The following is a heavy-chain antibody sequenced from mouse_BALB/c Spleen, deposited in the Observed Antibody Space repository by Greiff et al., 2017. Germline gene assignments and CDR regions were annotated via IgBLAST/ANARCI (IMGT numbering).Heavy chain of an antibody. CDR3: ARDYYGNYEAWFAY. D-gene: IGHD2-1*01. V-gene: IGHV2-9*02. CDR2: IWAGGST. Sequence: VKLMESGPGLVAPSQSLSITCTVSGFSLTSYGVHWVRQPPGKGLEWLGVIWAGGSTNYNSALMSRLSISKDNSKSQVFLKMNSLQTDDTAMYYCARDYYGNYEAWFAYWGQGTLVTVSA. J-gene: IGHJ3*01. CDR1: GFSLTSYG.